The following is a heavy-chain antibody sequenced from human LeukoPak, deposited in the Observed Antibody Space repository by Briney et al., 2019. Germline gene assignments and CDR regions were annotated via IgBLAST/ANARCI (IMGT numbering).Heavy chain of an antibody. D-gene: IGHD3-22*01. CDR3: ARGGYYDSSGYCLDY. J-gene: IGHJ4*02. Sequence: SETLSLTCTVSGGSISSSSYYWGWIRQPPGKGLEWIGSIYYSGSTNYNPSLKSRVTISVDTSKNQFSLKLSSVTAADTAVYYCARGGYYDSSGYCLDYWGQGTLVTVSS. V-gene: IGHV4-39*07. CDR1: GGSISSSSYY. CDR2: IYYSGST.